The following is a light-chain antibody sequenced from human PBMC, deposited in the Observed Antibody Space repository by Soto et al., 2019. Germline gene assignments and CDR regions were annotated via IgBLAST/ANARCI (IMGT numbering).Light chain of an antibody. J-gene: IGLJ2*01. V-gene: IGLV2-14*01. CDR1: SSDVGGYIY. CDR2: EVT. CDR3: SSYTGSGTYVL. Sequence: QSVLTQPASVSGSPGQSITISCTGTSSDVGGYIYVSWYQQHPGKAPKLMIYEVTNRPSGISARFSGSKSGTTASLTISGLQAEDEADYYCSSYTGSGTYVLFGGGTKLTVL.